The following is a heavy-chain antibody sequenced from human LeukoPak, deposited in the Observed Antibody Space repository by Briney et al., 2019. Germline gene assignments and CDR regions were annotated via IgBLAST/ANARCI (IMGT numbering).Heavy chain of an antibody. CDR1: GFTFSSCG. CDR2: ISYDGSNK. V-gene: IGHV3-30*18. D-gene: IGHD5/OR15-5a*01. Sequence: GRSLRLSCAASGFTFSSCGMHWVRQAPGKGLEWVAVISYDGSNKYYADSVKGRFTISRDNSKNTLYLQMNSLRAEDTAVYYCANLYETFDYWGQGTLVTVSS. CDR3: ANLYETFDY. J-gene: IGHJ4*02.